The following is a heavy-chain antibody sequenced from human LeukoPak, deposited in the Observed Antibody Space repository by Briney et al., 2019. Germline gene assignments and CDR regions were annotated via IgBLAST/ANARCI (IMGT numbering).Heavy chain of an antibody. CDR2: IYHSGST. J-gene: IGHJ4*02. CDR3: ARDGDMPDY. V-gene: IGHV4-4*02. Sequence: PSETLSLTCAVSGGSISSSNWWSWVRQPPGKGLEWIGEIYHSGSTNYNPSLKSRATISVDKSKSQFSLKLSSVTAADTAAYYCARDGDMPDYWGQGTLVTVSS. CDR1: GGSISSSNW. D-gene: IGHD3-16*01.